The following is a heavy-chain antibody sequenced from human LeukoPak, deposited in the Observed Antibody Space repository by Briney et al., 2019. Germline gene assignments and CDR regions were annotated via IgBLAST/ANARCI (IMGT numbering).Heavy chain of an antibody. CDR2: ISYDGSNK. CDR3: ARDAFYDFWSGYSDAFDI. J-gene: IGHJ3*02. CDR1: GFTFSSYA. V-gene: IGHV3-30*04. Sequence: GGSLRLSCAASGFTFSSYAMHWVRQAPGKGLEWVAVISYDGSNKYYADSVKGRFTISRDNSKNTLYLQMNSLRAEDTAVYYCARDAFYDFWSGYSDAFDIWGQGTMVTVSS. D-gene: IGHD3-3*01.